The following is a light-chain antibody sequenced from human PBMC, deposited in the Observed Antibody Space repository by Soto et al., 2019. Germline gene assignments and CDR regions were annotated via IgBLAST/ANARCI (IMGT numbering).Light chain of an antibody. Sequence: VLTQPPSASGTPGQRVTISCSGGSSNIGGYNYVYWYQQYPGTAPKLLVFGTNLRPSGVPDRFSASKSGTSGSLTISGLRSEDEADYYCSSYAGSKSFVFGTGTKVTVL. V-gene: IGLV1-47*02. CDR2: GTN. J-gene: IGLJ1*01. CDR3: SSYAGSKSFV. CDR1: SSNIGGYNY.